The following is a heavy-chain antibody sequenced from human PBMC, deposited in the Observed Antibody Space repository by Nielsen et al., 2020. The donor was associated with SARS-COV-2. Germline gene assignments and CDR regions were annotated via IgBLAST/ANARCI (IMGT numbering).Heavy chain of an antibody. CDR1: GGSFTGYF. CDR2: IDHSGTT. CDR3: ARLLTNTGNYFRFDP. J-gene: IGHJ5*02. D-gene: IGHD1-26*01. Sequence: SETLSLTCEVSGGSFTGYFRSWIRQPPGGGLEWIGDIDHSGTTYYNPSLKSRVSISVDKSKNQFSLRLISVTAADTAVYYCARLLTNTGNYFRFDPWGQGTLVTVSS. V-gene: IGHV4-34*01.